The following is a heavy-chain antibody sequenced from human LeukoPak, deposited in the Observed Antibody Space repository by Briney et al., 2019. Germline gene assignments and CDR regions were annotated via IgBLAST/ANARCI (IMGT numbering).Heavy chain of an antibody. CDR3: AKSGGYALIDY. D-gene: IGHD6-25*01. Sequence: SETLSLTCAVSGGSISSSNWWGWVRPPPGEGLEWIGEIYHSGSTNYNPSLMSRVTISVDKSKHQFSLKLSSVTAADTAVYYCAKSGGYALIDYWGQGTPVTVSS. V-gene: IGHV4-4*02. CDR1: GGSISSSNW. CDR2: IYHSGST. J-gene: IGHJ4*01.